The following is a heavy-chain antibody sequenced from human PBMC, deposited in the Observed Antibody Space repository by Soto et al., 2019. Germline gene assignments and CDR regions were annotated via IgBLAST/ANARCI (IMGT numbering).Heavy chain of an antibody. V-gene: IGHV1-69*13. J-gene: IGHJ4*02. D-gene: IGHD2-15*01. CDR2: IIPLFGTA. CDR1: GGTFSRYG. CDR3: AGDYGHDCSGGNCYFYF. Sequence: SVKVSCKASGGTFSRYGINWVRQAPGHGLEWMGGIIPLFGTANYAQKFQGRVTITADESTSTAHMELRSLRSEDTAVYYCAGDYGHDCSGGNCYFYFWGQGTLVTVSS.